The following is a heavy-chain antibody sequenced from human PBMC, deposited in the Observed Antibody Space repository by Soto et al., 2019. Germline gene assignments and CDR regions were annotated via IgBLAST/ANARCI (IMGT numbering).Heavy chain of an antibody. CDR1: GGSFSGYY. CDR3: ARGRGYCTNGVCMYNWFDP. D-gene: IGHD2-8*01. Sequence: QVQLQQWGAGLLKPSETLSLTCAVYGGSFSGYYWSWIRQPPGKGLEWIGEINHSGSTNYNRSLKSRVTISVDTSKNQFSLKLSSVTAADTAVYYCARGRGYCTNGVCMYNWFDPWGQGTLVTVSS. V-gene: IGHV4-34*01. J-gene: IGHJ5*02. CDR2: INHSGST.